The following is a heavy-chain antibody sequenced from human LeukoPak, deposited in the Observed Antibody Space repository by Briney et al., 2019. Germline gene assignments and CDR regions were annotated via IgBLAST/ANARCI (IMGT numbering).Heavy chain of an antibody. V-gene: IGHV3-23*01. Sequence: GGSLRLSCAASGFTFSSFSMTWVRQAPGKGLEWVSSIIVSGTTYYADSVKGRFTISRDSFRGTLFLQMDSLSVEDTAVYFCAKGSVGNADFASWGQGALVPVSS. CDR3: AKGSVGNADFAS. CDR2: IIVSGTT. D-gene: IGHD6-25*01. J-gene: IGHJ4*02. CDR1: GFTFSSFS.